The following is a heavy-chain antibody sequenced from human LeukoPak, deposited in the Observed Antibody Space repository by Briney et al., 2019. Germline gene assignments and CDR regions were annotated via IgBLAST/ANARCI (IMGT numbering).Heavy chain of an antibody. CDR3: ATTVLMVYAFDY. CDR2: ISTSGTDT. J-gene: IGHJ4*02. D-gene: IGHD2-8*01. V-gene: IGHV3-23*01. CDR1: GLSFSNYA. Sequence: GGSLTLSCTASGLSFSNYAMTWVRQAPGKGLEWASVISTSGTDTYYADSVKGRFTISRDNSQNTLYLHMNSLRAEDTAVYYCATTVLMVYAFDYWGQGTLVTVSS.